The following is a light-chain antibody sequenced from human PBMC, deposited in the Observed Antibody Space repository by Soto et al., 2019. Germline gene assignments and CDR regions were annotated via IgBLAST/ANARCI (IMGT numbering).Light chain of an antibody. CDR2: EVT. CDR3: NSYTNSSAVV. CDR1: RDDIGAYDY. Sequence: ALTQPASVSGSPGQSITISCAGTRDDIGAYDYVSWYQQHPGNAPKLLVYEVTNRPSGVSDRFSGSKSGNTASLTISGLQAEDEDDYYCNSYTNSSAVVFGGGTKVTV. V-gene: IGLV2-14*01. J-gene: IGLJ2*01.